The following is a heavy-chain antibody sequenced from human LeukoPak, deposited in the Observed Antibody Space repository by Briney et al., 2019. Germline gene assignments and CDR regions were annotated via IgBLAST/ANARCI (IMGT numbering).Heavy chain of an antibody. CDR3: ARVGYSSSSAYYFDY. CDR1: GGSISSGGYY. D-gene: IGHD6-6*01. J-gene: IGHJ4*02. V-gene: IGHV4-61*08. Sequence: PSETLSLTCTVSGGSISSGGYYWSWIRQHPGKGLEWIGYIYYSGSTYYNPSLKSRVTISVDTSKNQFSLKLSSVTAADTAVYYCARVGYSSSSAYYFDYWGQGTLVTVSS. CDR2: IYYSGST.